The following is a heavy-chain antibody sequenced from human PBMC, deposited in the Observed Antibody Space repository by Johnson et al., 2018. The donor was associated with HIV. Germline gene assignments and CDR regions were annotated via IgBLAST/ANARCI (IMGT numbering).Heavy chain of an antibody. V-gene: IGHV3-20*04. Sequence: VLLVESGGGVARPGGSLRLSCEGSGFIFDDYGMSWVRQAPGKGLEWVSGINWNGGNTGYADSVKGRFTISRDNAKNTLYLQMNSLRAEDTAVYYCAKDEALGWELDPDAFDIWGQGTMVTVSS. CDR1: GFIFDDYG. D-gene: IGHD1-26*01. CDR3: AKDEALGWELDPDAFDI. J-gene: IGHJ3*02. CDR2: INWNGGNT.